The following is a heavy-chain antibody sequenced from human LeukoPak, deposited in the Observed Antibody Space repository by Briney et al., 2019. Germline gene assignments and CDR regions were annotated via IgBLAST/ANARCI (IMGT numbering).Heavy chain of an antibody. J-gene: IGHJ4*02. D-gene: IGHD1-1*01. CDR1: GRSISSYY. CDR2: IYYSGST. Sequence: KPSETLSLTCTVSGRSISSYYWSWIRQPPGKGLEWIGYIYYSGSTTYNPSLKSRVTISVDTSKNQFSLKVSSVTAADTAVYYCARRSTVHDFDYWGQGTLVTVSS. CDR3: ARRSTVHDFDY. V-gene: IGHV4-59*08.